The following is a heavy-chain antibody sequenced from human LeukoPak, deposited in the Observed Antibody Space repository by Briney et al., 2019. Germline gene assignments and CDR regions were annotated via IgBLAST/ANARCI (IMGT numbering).Heavy chain of an antibody. CDR2: IYTRGST. CDR3: ARGRYCSADICSGGDAFDI. J-gene: IGHJ3*02. V-gene: IGHV4-4*07. Sequence: SSETLSLTCTVSGGSINNYYWSWIRQPAGKGLEWIGRIYTRGSTNYNPSLKSRVTMSVDTSKNQFSLKLSSVTAADTAVYFCARGRYCSADICSGGDAFDIWGQGTMVSVSS. D-gene: IGHD2-15*01. CDR1: GGSINNYY.